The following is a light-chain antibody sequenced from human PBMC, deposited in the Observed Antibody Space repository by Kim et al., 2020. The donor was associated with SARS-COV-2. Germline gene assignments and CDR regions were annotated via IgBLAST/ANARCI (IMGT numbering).Light chain of an antibody. J-gene: IGKJ1*01. Sequence: DIQMTQSPSSLSASVGDRVTITCRASQGISNYLAWYQQKPEKVPKLLIYAASTLQSGVSSRFSGSGSGTDFSLTISSLQPEDVASYYCQKYDRAPWTFGHGTKVDIK. CDR2: AAS. CDR1: QGISNY. V-gene: IGKV1-27*01. CDR3: QKYDRAPWT.